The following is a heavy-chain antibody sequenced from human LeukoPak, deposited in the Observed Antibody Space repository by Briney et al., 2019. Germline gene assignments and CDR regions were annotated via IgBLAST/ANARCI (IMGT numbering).Heavy chain of an antibody. CDR3: AKDLASHTSLT. J-gene: IGHJ5*02. Sequence: PGGSLRLSCAAPGFTFSSYAMHWVRQAPGKGLEWVAVISYDGSNKYYADSVKGRFTISRDNSKNTLYLQMNSLRAEDTAVYYCAKDLASHTSLTWGQGTLVTVSS. CDR2: ISYDGSNK. V-gene: IGHV3-30-3*01. CDR1: GFTFSSYA. D-gene: IGHD3-16*01.